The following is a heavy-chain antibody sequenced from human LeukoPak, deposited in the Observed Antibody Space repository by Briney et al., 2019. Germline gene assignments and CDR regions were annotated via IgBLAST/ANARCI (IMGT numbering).Heavy chain of an antibody. J-gene: IGHJ5*02. CDR3: AGLHFASAEEFDP. CDR1: GSSINGHW. D-gene: IGHD6-25*01. V-gene: IGHV4-59*08. Sequence: SETLSLTCTVSGSSINGHWWSWIRQPPGKGLEWIGFIYFNGNILYNPFLRSRVTLSVDTFNNQFSLSLTSVTAADTAVYYCAGLHFASAEEFDPWGQGTLVTVSS. CDR2: IYFNGNI.